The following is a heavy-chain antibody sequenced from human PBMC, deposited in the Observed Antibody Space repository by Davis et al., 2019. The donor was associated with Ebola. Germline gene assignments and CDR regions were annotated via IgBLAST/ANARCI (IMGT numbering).Heavy chain of an antibody. D-gene: IGHD5/OR15-5a*01. Sequence: SLKTSCVASGSNFRTYSMHWLRQPPGKGLEWVASISYDGNKEYYADSVKGRFTISRDNSKNTLYLQMNSLRAEDTAAYYCASIVYSYNYAMDVWDQGTTVTVSS. CDR1: GSNFRTYS. V-gene: IGHV3-30*14. CDR3: ASIVYSYNYAMDV. J-gene: IGHJ6*02. CDR2: ISYDGNKE.